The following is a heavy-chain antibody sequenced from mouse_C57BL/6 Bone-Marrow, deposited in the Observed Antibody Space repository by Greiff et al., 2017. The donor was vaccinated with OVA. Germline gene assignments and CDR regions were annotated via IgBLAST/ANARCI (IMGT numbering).Heavy chain of an antibody. V-gene: IGHV14-4*01. CDR1: GFNIKDDY. J-gene: IGHJ2*01. Sequence: EVQLQESGAELVRPGASVKLSCTASGFNIKDDYMHWVKQRPEQGLEWIGWIDPENGDTEYASKFQGKATITADTSSNTAYLQLSSLTSEDTAVYYCTTAVTTANCYDYWGQGTTLTVSS. CDR3: TTAVTTANCYDY. CDR2: IDPENGDT. D-gene: IGHD1-2*01.